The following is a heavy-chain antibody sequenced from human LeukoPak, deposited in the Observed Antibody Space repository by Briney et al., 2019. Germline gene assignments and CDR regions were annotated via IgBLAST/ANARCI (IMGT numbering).Heavy chain of an antibody. V-gene: IGHV3-20*04. J-gene: IGHJ4*02. D-gene: IGHD2-2*01. CDR1: GFTFDDYG. Sequence: GGSLRLSCAASGFTFDDYGMTWVRQAPGKGLEWVSGINWDGGSTGYADSVKGRFTISRANAKNSLYVQMNSLRAEDTALYYCARDCLKGKRRVPAANCLDYWAREPWSPSPQ. CDR3: ARDCLKGKRRVPAANCLDY. CDR2: INWDGGST.